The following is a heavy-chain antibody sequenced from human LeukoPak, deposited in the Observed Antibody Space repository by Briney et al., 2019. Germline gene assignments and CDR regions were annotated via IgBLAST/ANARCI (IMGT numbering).Heavy chain of an antibody. V-gene: IGHV3-30*02. Sequence: PGGSLRLSCAASGFTFSSYGMHWVRRAPGKGLEWVAFIRYDGSNKYYSDSVKGRFTISRDNSKNTLYLQMNSLRAEDTAVYYCAKDRSRGWFGELQDYWGQGTLVTVSS. CDR2: IRYDGSNK. J-gene: IGHJ4*02. CDR3: AKDRSRGWFGELQDY. CDR1: GFTFSSYG. D-gene: IGHD3-10*01.